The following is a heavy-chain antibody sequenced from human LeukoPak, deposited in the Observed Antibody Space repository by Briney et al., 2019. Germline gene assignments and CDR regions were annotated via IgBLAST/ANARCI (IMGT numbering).Heavy chain of an antibody. D-gene: IGHD3-3*01. CDR3: AKEASGSGSKPIDC. V-gene: IGHV3-23*01. J-gene: IGHJ4*02. CDR1: GITFSSYA. CDR2: ISGSGGST. Sequence: GGSLRLSCAASGITFSSYALSWVRQAPGKGLEWVSAISGSGGSTYYADAVKGRFTISRDNSKNTLYLQMNSLRAEDTAVYYCAKEASGSGSKPIDCWGQGTLDTVSS.